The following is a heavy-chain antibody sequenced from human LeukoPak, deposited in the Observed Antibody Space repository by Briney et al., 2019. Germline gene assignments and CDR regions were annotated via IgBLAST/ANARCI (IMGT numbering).Heavy chain of an antibody. D-gene: IGHD3-10*01. V-gene: IGHV1-2*02. J-gene: IGHJ3*02. CDR2: INPNSGGT. CDR1: GYTFTGYY. Sequence: ASVKVSCKASGYTFTGYYMHWVRQAPGQGLEWTGWINPNSGGTNYAQKFQGRVTKTRDTSISTAYMELSRLRSDDTAVYYCAREGYGSGSYRLDAFDIWGQGTMVTVSS. CDR3: AREGYGSGSYRLDAFDI.